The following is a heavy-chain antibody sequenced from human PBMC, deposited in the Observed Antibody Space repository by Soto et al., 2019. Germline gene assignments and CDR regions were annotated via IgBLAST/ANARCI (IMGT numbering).Heavy chain of an antibody. CDR2: IIPVFGTT. J-gene: IGHJ6*02. D-gene: IGHD3-22*01. CDR1: GGSFSNYG. Sequence: QVQVVQSGAEVKKPGSSVKVSCKASGGSFSNYGISWVRQAPGQGLEWMGGIIPVFGTTHYAQKFQDRVTITADESTSTVYMEVSSLTSEDTAVYYCARGDATKIIVTTYYGLDVWGQGTTVTVSS. CDR3: ARGDATKIIVTTYYGLDV. V-gene: IGHV1-69*12.